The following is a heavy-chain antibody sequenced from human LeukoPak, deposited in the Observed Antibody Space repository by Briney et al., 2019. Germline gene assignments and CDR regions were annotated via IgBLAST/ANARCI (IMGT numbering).Heavy chain of an antibody. CDR3: ARGVRYYYDSSGYHFDY. CDR2: IYTSGST. V-gene: IGHV4-4*07. CDR1: GGSISSYY. D-gene: IGHD3-22*01. J-gene: IGHJ4*02. Sequence: SETLSLTCTVSGGSISSYYWSWIRQPAGKGLEWIGRIYTSGSTHYNPSLKSRVTMSVDTSKNQFSLTLSSVTAADTAVYYCARGVRYYYDSSGYHFDYWGQGTLVTVSS.